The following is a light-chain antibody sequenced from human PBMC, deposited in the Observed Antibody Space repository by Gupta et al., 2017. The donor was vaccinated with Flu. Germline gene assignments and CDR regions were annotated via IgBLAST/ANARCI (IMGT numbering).Light chain of an antibody. V-gene: IGLV2-14*01. J-gene: IGLJ2*01. CDR2: EVS. CDR3: SSYQGSSPLV. Sequence: SDVGGYNYVSWYQQHPGTAPKLMLYEVSNRPSGVSNRFSGSKSGHTASLTISGLRAEDEADYYCSSYQGSSPLVFGGGPKVTDL. CDR1: SDVGGYNY.